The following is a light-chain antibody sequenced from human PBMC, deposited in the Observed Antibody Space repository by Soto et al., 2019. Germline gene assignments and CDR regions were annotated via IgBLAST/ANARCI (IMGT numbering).Light chain of an antibody. J-gene: IGKJ5*01. CDR2: DTS. Sequence: EVVVTQSPSTLSLSPGETATLSCRASQSVSRDLAWYQQTPGQAPRLLIYDTSNRATGIPARFSGSGSGTDFTLTISSLEPEDFALYFCQQRSDWPQITFGQGTRLEIK. CDR1: QSVSRD. CDR3: QQRSDWPQIT. V-gene: IGKV3-11*01.